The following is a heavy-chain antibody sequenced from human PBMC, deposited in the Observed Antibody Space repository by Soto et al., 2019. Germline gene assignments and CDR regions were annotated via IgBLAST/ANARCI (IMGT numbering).Heavy chain of an antibody. Sequence: SETLSLTXTVSGGSINYSYWTWIRQPPGKGLEWIGYISYTGSANYNASLKSRLTISVDTSKNQFSLKLSSVTAADTALYYCARVNYGDYYHGMDVWGQGTTVTVSS. V-gene: IGHV4-59*01. D-gene: IGHD4-17*01. J-gene: IGHJ6*02. CDR2: ISYTGSA. CDR3: ARVNYGDYYHGMDV. CDR1: GGSINYSY.